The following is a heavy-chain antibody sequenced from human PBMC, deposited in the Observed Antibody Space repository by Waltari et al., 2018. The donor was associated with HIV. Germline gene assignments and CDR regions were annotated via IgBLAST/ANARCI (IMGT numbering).Heavy chain of an antibody. CDR2: VNHVGRT. J-gene: IGHJ6*01. V-gene: IGHV4-34*01. D-gene: IGHD6-19*01. CDR1: GGFFSGYY. Sequence: QVHLEQWGTGLLRTSETLSLTCDVYGGFFSGYYTCWVPHAPGRGLEWIGEVNHVGRTNYSPSLKGRVTVSVDTSKNQFSLTMRSVTAADTAVYYCARDSAPGLAVDDDDGEFFYYGLDVWGQGTTVTVSS. CDR3: ARDSAPGLAVDDDDGEFFYYGLDV.